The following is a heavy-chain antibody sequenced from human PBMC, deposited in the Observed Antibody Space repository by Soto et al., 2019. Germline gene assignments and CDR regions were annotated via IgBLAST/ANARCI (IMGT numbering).Heavy chain of an antibody. CDR1: GYTFTSYG. Sequence: ASVKVSCKASGYTFTSYGISWVRQAPGQGLEWMGWISAYNGNTNYAQKLQGRVTMTTDTSTSTAYMELRSLRSDDTAVYYCARERHGEEWELSDYWGQGTLVTVSS. V-gene: IGHV1-18*04. CDR2: ISAYNGNT. CDR3: ARERHGEEWELSDY. D-gene: IGHD1-26*01. J-gene: IGHJ4*02.